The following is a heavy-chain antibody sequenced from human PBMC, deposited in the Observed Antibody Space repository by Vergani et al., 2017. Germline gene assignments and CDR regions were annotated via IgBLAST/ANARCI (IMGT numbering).Heavy chain of an antibody. CDR3: ARGLGDIVVVPAAIAYHFDY. D-gene: IGHD2-2*01. CDR2: INHSGST. Sequence: QVQLQQWGAGLLKPSETLSLTCAVYGGSFSGYYWSWIRQPPGKGLVWIGEINHSGSTNYNPSLKSRVPISVETSKIQFSLKLSSVTAADTAVYYCARGLGDIVVVPAAIAYHFDYWGQGTLVTVSS. CDR1: GGSFSGYY. V-gene: IGHV4-34*01. J-gene: IGHJ4*02.